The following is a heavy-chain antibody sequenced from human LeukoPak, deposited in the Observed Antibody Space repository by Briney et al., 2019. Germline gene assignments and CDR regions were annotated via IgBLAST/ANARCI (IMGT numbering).Heavy chain of an antibody. CDR1: GYTFTGYY. CDR2: INPNSGGT. V-gene: IGHV1-2*02. D-gene: IGHD3-9*01. CDR3: ARGDILTGYYIRDV. J-gene: IGHJ6*04. Sequence: ASVKVSCKASGYTFTGYYMHWVRQAPGQGLEWMGWINPNSGGTNYAQKFQGRVTMTRDTSISTAYMELSRLRSDDTAVYYCARGDILTGYYIRDVWGKGTTVTVSS.